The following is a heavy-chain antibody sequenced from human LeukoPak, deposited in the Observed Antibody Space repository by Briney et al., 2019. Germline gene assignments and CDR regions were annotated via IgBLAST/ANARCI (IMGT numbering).Heavy chain of an antibody. Sequence: GGSLRLSCAASGFTFSSYWMHWVRQAPGKGLVWLSGINGDGSSTTYADSVKGRFTISRDNAKNTLYLQMNSLRAEDTAVYYCVRGGRFCDYWGQGTLVTVSS. J-gene: IGHJ4*02. D-gene: IGHD3-3*01. CDR2: INGDGSST. CDR3: VRGGRFCDY. CDR1: GFTFSSYW. V-gene: IGHV3-74*03.